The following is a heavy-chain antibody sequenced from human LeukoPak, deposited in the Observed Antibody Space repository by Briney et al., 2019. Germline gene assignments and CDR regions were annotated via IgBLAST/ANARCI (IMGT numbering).Heavy chain of an antibody. J-gene: IGHJ2*01. Sequence: SVKVSCKASGGTFSSYAISWVRQAPGQRLGWMGGIIPIFGTANYAQKFQGRVTITTDESTSTAYMELRSLRSEDTAVYYCARVPIFRVVAWYFDLWGRGTLVTVSS. CDR1: GGTFSSYA. CDR3: ARVPIFRVVAWYFDL. CDR2: IIPIFGTA. V-gene: IGHV1-69*05. D-gene: IGHD3-3*01.